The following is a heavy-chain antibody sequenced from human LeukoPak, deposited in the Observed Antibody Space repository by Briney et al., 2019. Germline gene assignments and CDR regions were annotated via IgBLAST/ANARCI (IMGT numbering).Heavy chain of an antibody. D-gene: IGHD2-21*02. CDR2: IGGSDGRT. CDR1: GFTFSSYW. CDR3: AKDRRGDNYYYYMDV. Sequence: PGGSLRLSCAASGFTFSSYWMHWVRQAPGKGLEWVSTIGGSDGRTYYADSVKGRFTISRDNPRDTVYLQMNSLRAEDTAIYYCAKDRRGDNYYYYMDVWGKGTTVTVSS. V-gene: IGHV3-23*01. J-gene: IGHJ6*03.